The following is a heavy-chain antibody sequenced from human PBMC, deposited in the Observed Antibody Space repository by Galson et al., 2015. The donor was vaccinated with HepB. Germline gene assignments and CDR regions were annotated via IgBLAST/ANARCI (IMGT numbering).Heavy chain of an antibody. CDR1: AVALNNAS. D-gene: IGHD2-21*01. J-gene: IGHJ6*03. Sequence: PLRHSCPAQAVALNNASLSWVGQAPGKGLEWVGRIKSKTDGGTTDYAAPVKGRFTISRDDSKNTLYLQMNSLKTEDTAVYYCTAAASYYYYYYMDVWGKGTTVTVSS. CDR3: TAAASYYYYYYMDV. V-gene: IGHV3-15*01. CDR2: IKSKTDGGTT.